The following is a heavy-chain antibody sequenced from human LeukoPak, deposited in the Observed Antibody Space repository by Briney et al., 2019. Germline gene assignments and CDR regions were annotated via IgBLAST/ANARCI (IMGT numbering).Heavy chain of an antibody. Sequence: SETLSLTCSVSGGSINNVVYYWDWIRQPPGKALEWIGDIYQTGTTYYNPSFESRFTISADTSNNQVSLKMNAVTAADTAVYYCARRRGSSSGGPFDYWGRGTLVIVSS. CDR1: GGSINNVVYY. V-gene: IGHV4-39*01. CDR2: IYQTGTT. D-gene: IGHD6-25*01. J-gene: IGHJ4*02. CDR3: ARRRGSSSGGPFDY.